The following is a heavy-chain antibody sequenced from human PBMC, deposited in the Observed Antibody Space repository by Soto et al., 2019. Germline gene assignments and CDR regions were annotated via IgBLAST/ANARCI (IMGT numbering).Heavy chain of an antibody. J-gene: IGHJ4*02. CDR1: GGSISSYY. CDR2: IYYSGST. Sequence: SETLSLTCTVSGGSISSYYWSWIRQPPGKGLEWIGYIYYSGSTNYNPSLKSRVTISVDTSTATVYMDLSALTSDDTAMYYCARGLGLGDCWGQGTLVTVSS. V-gene: IGHV4-59*01. D-gene: IGHD3-9*01. CDR3: ARGLGLGDC.